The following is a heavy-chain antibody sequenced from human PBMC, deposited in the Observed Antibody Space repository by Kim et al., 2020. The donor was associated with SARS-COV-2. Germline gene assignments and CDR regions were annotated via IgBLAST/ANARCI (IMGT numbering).Heavy chain of an antibody. V-gene: IGHV3-23*01. J-gene: IGHJ3*02. Sequence: SMEGRFTISRDNSKNTLYLQVRSLRVEDTAIYYCAKGRVEAPTANNVFDMWGQGTVVTVSS. D-gene: IGHD2-2*01. CDR3: AKGRVEAPTANNVFDM.